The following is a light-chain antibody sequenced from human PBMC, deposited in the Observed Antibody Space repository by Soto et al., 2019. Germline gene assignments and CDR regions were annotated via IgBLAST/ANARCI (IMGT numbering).Light chain of an antibody. J-gene: IGLJ1*01. Sequence: QSVLTQPPSVSGAPGQRVTISCTGSSSNIGAGYDVHWYQQLPGTAPKLLIYGNSNRPSGAPDRYSGSKSGTSASLAITGLQVEDGADSYCQSYDSSLSGYVFGTGTKLTVL. CDR1: SSNIGAGYD. V-gene: IGLV1-40*01. CDR3: QSYDSSLSGYV. CDR2: GNS.